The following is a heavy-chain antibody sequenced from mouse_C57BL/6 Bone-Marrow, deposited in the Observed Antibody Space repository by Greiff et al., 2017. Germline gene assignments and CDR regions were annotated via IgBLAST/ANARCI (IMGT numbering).Heavy chain of an antibody. CDR1: GYTFTDYE. CDR3: TRPLPPDWYFDV. Sequence: VQLQQSGAELVRPGASVTLSCKASGYTFTDYEMHWVKQTPVHGLEWIGAIDPETGGTAYNQKFKGKAILTADKSSSTAYMVLRSLTSEDSAVYYCTRPLPPDWYFDVWGTGTTVTVSS. CDR2: IDPETGGT. V-gene: IGHV1-15*01. J-gene: IGHJ1*03.